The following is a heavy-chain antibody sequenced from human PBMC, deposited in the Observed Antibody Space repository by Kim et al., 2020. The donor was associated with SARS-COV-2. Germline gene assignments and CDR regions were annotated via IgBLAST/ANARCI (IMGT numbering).Heavy chain of an antibody. Sequence: GGSLILSCAASGFTFSSYGMHWVRQAPGKGLERVAVIWYDGSNKYYADSVKGRVTISRDNSKNTLYVQMNSRRAKDTAVYYCVREQSGYYYYYYSMDVWGQGTTFSVSS. CDR3: VREQSGYYYYYYSMDV. CDR1: GFTFSSYG. D-gene: IGHD3-22*01. CDR2: IWYDGSNK. J-gene: IGHJ6*02. V-gene: IGHV3-33*01.